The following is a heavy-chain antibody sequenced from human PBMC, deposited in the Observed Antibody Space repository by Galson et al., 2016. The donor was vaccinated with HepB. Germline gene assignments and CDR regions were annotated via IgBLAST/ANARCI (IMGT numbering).Heavy chain of an antibody. CDR1: GYSFTNYW. CDR3: ASLRSGSLTSES. D-gene: IGHD1-26*01. V-gene: IGHV5-10-1*01. J-gene: IGHJ5*02. Sequence: QSGAEVKKPGESLRISCTGSGYSFTNYWINWVRQMPGKGLEWMGRIDPGDSFTNYSPSFQGHVTISADKSISTAYLQWSSLKASDTDMYYCASLRSGSLTSESWGQGTLVTVSS. CDR2: IDPGDSFT.